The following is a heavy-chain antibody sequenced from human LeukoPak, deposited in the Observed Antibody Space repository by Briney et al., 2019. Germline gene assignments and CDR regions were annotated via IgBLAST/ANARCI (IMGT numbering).Heavy chain of an antibody. CDR1: GFTFTSYA. CDR3: ARGLPKGEDYYGSGSYMFDP. CDR2: INSSGSTI. Sequence: GGSLRLSCAASGFTFTSYAMSWVRQARGKGLEWVSYINSSGSTIYYADSMKGRFTISRDNAKNSLYLQMNSLRAEDTAVYYCARGLPKGEDYYGSGSYMFDPWGQGTLVTVSS. D-gene: IGHD3-10*01. V-gene: IGHV3-48*03. J-gene: IGHJ5*02.